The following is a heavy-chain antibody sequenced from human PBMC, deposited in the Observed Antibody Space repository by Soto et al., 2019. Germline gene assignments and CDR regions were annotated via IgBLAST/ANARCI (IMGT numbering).Heavy chain of an antibody. D-gene: IGHD3-10*01. CDR1: GYAFTVYY. Sequence: ASVNVYCKASGYAFTVYYMHWVRQAPGQGLEWMGWINPNSGGTNYAQKFQGWVTMTRDTSISTAYMELSRLRSDDTAVYYCARGQRFVGSYSSQTNSNFDYWGQGTLVTVSS. CDR3: ARGQRFVGSYSSQTNSNFDY. CDR2: INPNSGGT. J-gene: IGHJ4*02. V-gene: IGHV1-2*04.